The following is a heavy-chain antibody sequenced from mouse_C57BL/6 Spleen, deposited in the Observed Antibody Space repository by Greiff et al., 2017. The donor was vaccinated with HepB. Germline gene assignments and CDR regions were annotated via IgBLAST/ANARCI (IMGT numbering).Heavy chain of an antibody. V-gene: IGHV3-6*01. Sequence: EVQLQESGPGLVKPSQSLSLTCSVTGYSITSGYYWNWIRQFPGNQLEWMGYISYDGSNNYNPSLKNRISITRDTSKNQFFLKLNSVTTEDTATYYCSWLRRTWFAYWGQGTLVTVSA. CDR2: ISYDGSN. CDR1: GYSITSGYY. CDR3: SWLRRTWFAY. J-gene: IGHJ3*01. D-gene: IGHD2-2*01.